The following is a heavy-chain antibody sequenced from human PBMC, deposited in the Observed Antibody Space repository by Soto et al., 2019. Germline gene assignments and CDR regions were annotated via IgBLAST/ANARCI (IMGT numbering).Heavy chain of an antibody. Sequence: SQTLSLTSAVSGGYISSGGYSRSWNQKPPGKGLEWIGYIYHSGSTYYNPSLKSRVTISVDRSKNQFSLKLSSVTAADTAVYYCARVNPGDYELDYWGQGTLVTVSS. CDR3: ARVNPGDYELDY. CDR1: GGYISSGGYS. J-gene: IGHJ4*02. D-gene: IGHD4-17*01. CDR2: IYHSGST. V-gene: IGHV4-30-2*01.